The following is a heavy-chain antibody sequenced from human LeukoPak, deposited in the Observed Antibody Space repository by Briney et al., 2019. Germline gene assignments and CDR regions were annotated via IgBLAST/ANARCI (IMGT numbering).Heavy chain of an antibody. CDR1: GYTFSGYN. V-gene: IGHV1-2*02. Sequence: ASVTVSCKASGYTFSGYNIHWVRQAPGQGLEWMGWINPNNGATHYAQKFQGGVTMTRDTSITTFYMEVSSLRSDDTACYYCARYNWNDVVSALDSWGQGTLVTVSS. CDR2: INPNNGAT. CDR3: ARYNWNDVVSALDS. D-gene: IGHD1-1*01. J-gene: IGHJ4*02.